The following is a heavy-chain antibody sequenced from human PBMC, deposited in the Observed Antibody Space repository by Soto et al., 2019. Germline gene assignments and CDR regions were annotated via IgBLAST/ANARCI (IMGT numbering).Heavy chain of an antibody. V-gene: IGHV6-1*01. J-gene: IGHJ6*03. CDR1: GDSVSSNRAG. CDR3: ARGSWDDVSGHYYMDV. D-gene: IGHD5-12*01. Sequence: SQTVSLTCAISGDSVSSNRAGWNWVRQTPSRGLEWLGRTYYKSKWFNNYAVSVKSRITINPDTSQNQFSLHLDSVTPEDTAVYFCARGSWDDVSGHYYMDVWGKGTTVTVSS. CDR2: TYYKSKWFN.